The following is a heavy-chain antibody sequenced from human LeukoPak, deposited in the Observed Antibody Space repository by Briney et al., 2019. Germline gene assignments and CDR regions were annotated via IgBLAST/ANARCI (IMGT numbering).Heavy chain of an antibody. Sequence: ASVKVSCKASGYTFTSYGISWVRQAPGQGLEWMGWISAYNGNTNYARKLQGRVTMTTDTSTSTAYMELRSLRSDDTAVYYCARGSPRALRYFDWHKNYYYYGMDVWGKGTTVTVSS. CDR2: ISAYNGNT. CDR1: GYTFTSYG. J-gene: IGHJ6*04. D-gene: IGHD3-9*01. V-gene: IGHV1-18*04. CDR3: ARGSPRALRYFDWHKNYYYYGMDV.